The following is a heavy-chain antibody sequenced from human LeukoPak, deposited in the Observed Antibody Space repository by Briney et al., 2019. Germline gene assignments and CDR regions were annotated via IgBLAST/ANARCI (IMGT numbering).Heavy chain of an antibody. D-gene: IGHD5-24*01. CDR3: ARVVEMATTVVFDY. V-gene: IGHV4-61*02. Sequence: KPSETLSLTCTVSGGSISSGSYYWSWIRQPAGKGLEWIGRIYTSGSTNYNPSLKSRVTISVDTSKNQFSLKLSSVTAADTAVYYCARVVEMATTVVFDYWGQGTLVTVSS. CDR2: IYTSGST. CDR1: GGSISSGSYY. J-gene: IGHJ4*02.